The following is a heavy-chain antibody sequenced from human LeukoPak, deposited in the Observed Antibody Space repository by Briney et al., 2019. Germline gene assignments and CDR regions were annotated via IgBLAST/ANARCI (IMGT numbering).Heavy chain of an antibody. CDR2: INPNSGGT. CDR1: GYTFTGYN. Sequence: ASVKLSCKASGYTFTGYNMHWVRQAPGQGLEWMGWINPNSGGTNYAQQFQGRVTMNRDTSISTAYMELSRLRSDDTAVYYCARAFLEWLWSPFDYWGQGTLVTVSS. CDR3: ARAFLEWLWSPFDY. V-gene: IGHV1-2*02. D-gene: IGHD3-3*01. J-gene: IGHJ4*02.